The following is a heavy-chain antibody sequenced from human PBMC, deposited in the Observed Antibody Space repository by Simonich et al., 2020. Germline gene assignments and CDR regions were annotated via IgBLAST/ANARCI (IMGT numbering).Heavy chain of an antibody. J-gene: IGHJ3*02. D-gene: IGHD6-6*01. Sequence: QVQLVQSGAEVKKPGASVKVSCKASGYTFTGYYMHWVRQAPGQVLEWREWIKPNREGTNYAQKFQGKVTMTRDTSISTAYMELSRLRSDDTAVYYCARARLYSSSHAFDIWGQGTMVTVSS. CDR1: GYTFTGYY. V-gene: IGHV1-2*02. CDR2: IKPNREGT. CDR3: ARARLYSSSHAFDI.